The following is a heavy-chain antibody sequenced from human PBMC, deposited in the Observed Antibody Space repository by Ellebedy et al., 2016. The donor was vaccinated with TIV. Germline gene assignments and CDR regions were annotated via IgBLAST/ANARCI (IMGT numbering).Heavy chain of an antibody. CDR2: IVVGSGNT. Sequence: GESLKISCKASGFTFTSSAMQWVRQARGQRLEWIGWIVVGSGNTNYAQKFQERVTITRDMSTSTAYMELSSLRSEDTAVYYCAAPFDCGGDCTVGMDVWGQGTTVTVSS. CDR3: AAPFDCGGDCTVGMDV. D-gene: IGHD2-21*02. CDR1: GFTFTSSA. J-gene: IGHJ6*02. V-gene: IGHV1-58*02.